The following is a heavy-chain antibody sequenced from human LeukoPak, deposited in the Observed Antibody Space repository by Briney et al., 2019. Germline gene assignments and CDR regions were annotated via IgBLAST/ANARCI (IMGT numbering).Heavy chain of an antibody. CDR3: ARDQNVVVTALLPY. V-gene: IGHV3-30*03. Sequence: GGSLRLSCAASRFTFSNAWMSWVRQAPGKGLEWVAVISYDGSYKYYADSVKGRFTISRDNSKNTLYLQMNSLRAEDTAVYYCARDQNVVVTALLPYWGQGTLVTVSS. D-gene: IGHD2-21*02. CDR2: ISYDGSYK. CDR1: RFTFSNAW. J-gene: IGHJ4*02.